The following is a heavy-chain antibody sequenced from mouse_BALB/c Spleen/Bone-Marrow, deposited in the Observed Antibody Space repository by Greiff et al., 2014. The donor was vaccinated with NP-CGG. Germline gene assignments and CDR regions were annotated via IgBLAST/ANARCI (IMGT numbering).Heavy chain of an antibody. V-gene: IGHV1-87*01. Sequence: VQLQQSGAELARPGASVKLSCKASGYTFTSYWMQWVKQRPGQGLEWIGAIYPGDGDTTYTQEFKGKATLTADKSSSTAYMQLSSLASEDSAVYYCARGAPFDYWGQGTTLTVSS. CDR3: ARGAPFDY. CDR1: GYTFTSYW. J-gene: IGHJ2*01. CDR2: IYPGDGDT.